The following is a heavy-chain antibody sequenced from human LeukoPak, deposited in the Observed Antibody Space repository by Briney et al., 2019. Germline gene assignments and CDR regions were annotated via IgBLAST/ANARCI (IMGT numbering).Heavy chain of an antibody. CDR1: GFTFSDYS. CDR2: IRSNSHSYAT. V-gene: IGHV3-73*01. D-gene: IGHD3/OR15-3a*01. CDR3: TTLMDLDV. J-gene: IGHJ6*04. Sequence: GGSLRLSCVASGFTFSDYSIHWVRQASGKGLEWVGRIRSNSHSYATGEASSVTGRFIIPRDDSRNTAYLQMNSLNSEDTAIYYCTTLMDLDVWGKGTTVTVSS.